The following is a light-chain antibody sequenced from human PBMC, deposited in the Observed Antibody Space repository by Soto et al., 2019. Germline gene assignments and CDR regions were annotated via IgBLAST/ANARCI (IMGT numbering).Light chain of an antibody. J-gene: IGKJ4*01. CDR3: QQYYSSPLT. Sequence: VLTQSPATLSVSAGERATLSCRASQSVSSNLAWYQQKPGQAPRLLIHGASTRATGIPARFSGSGSGTEFTLTISSLQSEDVAVYYCQQYYSSPLTFGGRTKVDIK. V-gene: IGKV3-15*01. CDR2: GAS. CDR1: QSVSSN.